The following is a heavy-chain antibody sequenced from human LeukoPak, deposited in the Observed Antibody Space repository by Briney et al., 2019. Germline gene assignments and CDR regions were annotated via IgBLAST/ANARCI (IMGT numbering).Heavy chain of an antibody. CDR3: VKDASWAFDF. CDR2: IWLDGSRQ. J-gene: IGHJ3*01. Sequence: GGSLRLSCAASGFSFSDNNMHWVRQAPGKGLEWVGFIWLDGSRQKNADSVKGRFTLSRDNSKSTLYLQMNSLRPEDTAAYYCVKDASWAFDFWGQGTTVTVSS. CDR1: GFSFSDNN. V-gene: IGHV3-30*02.